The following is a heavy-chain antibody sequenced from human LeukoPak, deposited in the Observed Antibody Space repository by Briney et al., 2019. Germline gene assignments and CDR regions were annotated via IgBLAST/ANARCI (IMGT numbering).Heavy chain of an antibody. D-gene: IGHD2-15*01. J-gene: IGHJ5*02. CDR1: GGSISSYY. CDR2: IYYSGIT. Sequence: SETLSLTCTVSGGSISSYYWSWIRQPPGKGLEWIGYIYYSGITNYNPSLKSRVTISVDTSKNQFSLKLSSVTAADTAIYYCARGPGGGSYNWFDPWGQGTLVTVSS. V-gene: IGHV4-59*01. CDR3: ARGPGGGSYNWFDP.